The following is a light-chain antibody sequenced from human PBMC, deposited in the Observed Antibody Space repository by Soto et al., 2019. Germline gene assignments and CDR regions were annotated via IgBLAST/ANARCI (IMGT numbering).Light chain of an antibody. J-gene: IGKJ1*01. Sequence: DIPMTQSPSSLSASVGDRVTITCRASQSISSYLNWYQQKPGKAPKLLIYEASSLQSGVPSRFSGSGSVTDFTLTISSLQPEDFATYYCQQSNTTPWTFGQGTRVEIK. V-gene: IGKV1-39*01. CDR2: EAS. CDR1: QSISSY. CDR3: QQSNTTPWT.